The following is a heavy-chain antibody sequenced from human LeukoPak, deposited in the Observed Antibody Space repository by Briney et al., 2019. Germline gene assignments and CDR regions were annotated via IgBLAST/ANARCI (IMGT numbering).Heavy chain of an antibody. CDR2: INPNSGGT. D-gene: IGHD1-26*01. J-gene: IGHJ5*02. Sequence: GASVKVSCKASGYTFTGYYMHWVRQAPGQGLEWMGWINPNSGGTNYVQKFQGRVTMTRDTSISTAYMELSRLRSDDTAVYYCARVIVGALNWFDPWGQGTLVTVSS. V-gene: IGHV1-2*02. CDR3: ARVIVGALNWFDP. CDR1: GYTFTGYY.